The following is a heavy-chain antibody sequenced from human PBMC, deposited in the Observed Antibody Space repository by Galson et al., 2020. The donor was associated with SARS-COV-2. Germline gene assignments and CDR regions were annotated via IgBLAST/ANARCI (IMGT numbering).Heavy chain of an antibody. J-gene: IGHJ5*02. V-gene: IGHV1-18*04. CDR3: ARETNYGSGSYNWFDP. CDR1: GYTFTSYG. CDR2: ISAYNGNT. D-gene: IGHD6-19*01. Sequence: ASVKVSCKASGYTFTSYGISWVRQAPGQGLEWMGWISAYNGNTNYAQKLQGRDTMTTDTSTSTAYMELRSLRSDDTAVYYCARETNYGSGSYNWFDPWGQGTLVTVSS.